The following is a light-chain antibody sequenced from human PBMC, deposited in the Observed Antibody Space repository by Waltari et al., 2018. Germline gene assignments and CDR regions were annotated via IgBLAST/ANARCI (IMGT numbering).Light chain of an antibody. V-gene: IGLV2-14*01. CDR2: DVS. CDR1: SSDVGGYNY. Sequence: QSALTQPASVSESPGQSITISCTGTSSDVGGYNYVSWYQQHIGKAPKLMIYDVSKRPSGVSNRFSGSKSGNTASLTISGLQAEDEADYYCSSYTSSSTWAFGGGTKLTVL. J-gene: IGLJ3*02. CDR3: SSYTSSSTWA.